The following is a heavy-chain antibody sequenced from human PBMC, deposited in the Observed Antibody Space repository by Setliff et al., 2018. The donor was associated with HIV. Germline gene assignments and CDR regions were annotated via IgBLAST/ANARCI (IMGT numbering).Heavy chain of an antibody. V-gene: IGHV4-38-2*01. CDR1: GYSISSGFY. Sequence: SETLSLTCAVSGYSISSGFYWGWIRQPPGKGLEWIGSIYHSGSTYYNPSLMRRATISADTSKNQFSLRLSSVTAADTALYFCTRAQIAAPRPFDYWGQGTLVTVSS. D-gene: IGHD2-21*01. CDR2: IYHSGST. J-gene: IGHJ4*02. CDR3: TRAQIAAPRPFDY.